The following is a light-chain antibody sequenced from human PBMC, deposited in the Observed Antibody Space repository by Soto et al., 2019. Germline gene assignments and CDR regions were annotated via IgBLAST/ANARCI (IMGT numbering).Light chain of an antibody. CDR2: EGN. Sequence: QSALTQPASVSGSPGQSITISCTGTRSDVGSYNLVSWYQQHPGKAPKLMIYEGNKRPSGVSNRFPGSMSANTASLTFSGLQTEGEGDYYCCSYAGTNTFFFGTGTKVTVL. V-gene: IGLV2-23*01. J-gene: IGLJ1*01. CDR3: CSYAGTNTFF. CDR1: RSDVGSYNL.